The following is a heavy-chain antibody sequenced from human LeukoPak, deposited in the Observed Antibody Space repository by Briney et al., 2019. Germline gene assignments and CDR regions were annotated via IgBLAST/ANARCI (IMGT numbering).Heavy chain of an antibody. V-gene: IGHV3-7*01. CDR2: IKQDGSEK. Sequence: GGSLRLSCAASGFTFSTYWMSWVRQAPGKGLEWVANIKQDGSEKYYVDSVKGRFTISRDNAENSLYTQMNSLRAEDTAVYYCARGFSWFDFWGQGTLVTVST. CDR1: GFTFSTYW. CDR3: ARGFSWFDF. J-gene: IGHJ4*02. D-gene: IGHD6-13*01.